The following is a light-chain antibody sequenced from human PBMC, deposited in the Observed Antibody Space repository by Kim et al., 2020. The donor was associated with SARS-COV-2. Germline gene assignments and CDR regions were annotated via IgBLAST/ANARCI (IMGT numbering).Light chain of an antibody. J-gene: IGKJ4*01. CDR2: GAS. CDR3: QQGNNWPLT. CDR1: QSVSSN. Sequence: EIVMTQSPATLSVSPGERATLSCRASQSVSSNLAWYQQKPGQAPRLLIYGASTRATGIPARFSGSGSGTEFALTISSLQSEDFAVYYCQQGNNWPLTFGGGTKVDIK. V-gene: IGKV3-15*01.